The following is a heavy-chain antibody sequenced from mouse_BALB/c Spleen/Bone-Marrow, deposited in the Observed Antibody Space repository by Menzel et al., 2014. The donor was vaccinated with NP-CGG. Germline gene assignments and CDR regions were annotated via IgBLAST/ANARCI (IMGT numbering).Heavy chain of an antibody. J-gene: IGHJ2*01. CDR2: ISTYYGDA. Sequence: VQLQQSGAELVRPGVSVKISCKGSGYTFTDYAVHWVKQSHAKSLEWIGVISTYYGDATYNQKFKGKATMTADKSSSTAYMELARLTSEDSAIYYCARDLDYWGQGTTLTVSS. CDR3: ARDLDY. V-gene: IGHV1S137*01. CDR1: GYTFTDYA.